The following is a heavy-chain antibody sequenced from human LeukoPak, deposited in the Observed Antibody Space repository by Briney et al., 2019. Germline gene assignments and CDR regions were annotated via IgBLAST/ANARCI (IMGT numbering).Heavy chain of an antibody. CDR1: GFTFNMYW. Sequence: GGSLRLSCAASGFTFNMYWMTWVRQAPGKGLESVAYINKDGSDKYYVDSVKVRFTVSRDNAKNSLYLQMNSLRAEDTAVYYCARDAGYGGNSDYWGQGTLVTVSS. CDR2: INKDGSDK. J-gene: IGHJ4*02. V-gene: IGHV3-7*01. D-gene: IGHD4-23*01. CDR3: ARDAGYGGNSDY.